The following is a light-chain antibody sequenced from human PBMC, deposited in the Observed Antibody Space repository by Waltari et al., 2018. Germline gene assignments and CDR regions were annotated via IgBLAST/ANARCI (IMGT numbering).Light chain of an antibody. V-gene: IGKV1-5*03. CDR1: QSFSTW. CDR2: KAS. CDR3: QQYNSSPT. J-gene: IGKJ1*01. Sequence: IQMTQSPSTLSASVGDRVTITCRASQSFSTWLAWYQQKPGKAPKLLIYKASILQSGVPSRFSGSGSGTEFTLTISSLQPDDCATYYCQQYNSSPTFGQGTKVEIK.